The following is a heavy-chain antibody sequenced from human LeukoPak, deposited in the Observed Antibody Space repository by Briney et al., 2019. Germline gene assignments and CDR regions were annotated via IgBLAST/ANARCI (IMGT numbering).Heavy chain of an antibody. Sequence: PGGSLRLSCAASGFTFTIYGMHWVRQAPGKGLEWVAFIRSDGNDKYYADSVKGRFTVSRDNSKNTLYLQMNSLRAEDTAVYYCAKKYCGGTSCPRGSGYYYMDVWGKGTTVTVSS. CDR2: IRSDGNDK. V-gene: IGHV3-30*02. CDR1: GFTFTIYG. J-gene: IGHJ6*03. CDR3: AKKYCGGTSCPRGSGYYYMDV. D-gene: IGHD2-2*01.